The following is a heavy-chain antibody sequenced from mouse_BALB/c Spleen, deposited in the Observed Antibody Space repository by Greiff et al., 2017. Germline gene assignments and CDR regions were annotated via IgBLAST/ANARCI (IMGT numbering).Heavy chain of an antibody. D-gene: IGHD2-1*01. J-gene: IGHJ2*01. V-gene: IGHV1-9*01. CDR3: ARGLYGNYGGDY. CDR2: ILPGSGST. CDR1: GYTFSSYW. Sequence: VQLQQSGAELMKPGASVKISCKATGYTFSSYWIEWVKQRPGHGLEWIGEILPGSGSTNYNEKFMGKATFTADTSSNTAYMQLSSLTSEDSAVYYCARGLYGNYGGDYWGQGTTLTVSS.